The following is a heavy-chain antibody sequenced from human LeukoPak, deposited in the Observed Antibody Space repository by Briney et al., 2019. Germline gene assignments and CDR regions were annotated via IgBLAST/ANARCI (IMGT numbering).Heavy chain of an antibody. CDR1: GFTFDDYA. CDR2: ISWNSGSI. Sequence: GRSLRLSCAASGFTFDDYAMHWVRQAPGKGLEWVSGISWNSGSIGYADSVKGRFTISRDNSKNTLYLQMNSLRAEDTAVYYCAKRGGGSYFDYWGQGTLVAVSS. CDR3: AKRGGGSYFDY. J-gene: IGHJ4*02. D-gene: IGHD2-21*01. V-gene: IGHV3-9*01.